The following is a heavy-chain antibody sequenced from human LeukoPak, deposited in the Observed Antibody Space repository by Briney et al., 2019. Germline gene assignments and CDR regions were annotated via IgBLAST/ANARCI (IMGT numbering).Heavy chain of an antibody. CDR1: GFTFSTYG. J-gene: IGHJ6*02. CDR3: ARDDYGMDV. V-gene: IGHV3-23*01. CDR2: NSGGSS. Sequence: PGGSLRLSCAASGFTFSTYGVYWVRQAPGKGLEWVSSNSGGSSYYADSVKGRFTISRDNSKNTLYLQMDSLRAEDTAVYYCARDDYGMDVWGQGTTVTVSS.